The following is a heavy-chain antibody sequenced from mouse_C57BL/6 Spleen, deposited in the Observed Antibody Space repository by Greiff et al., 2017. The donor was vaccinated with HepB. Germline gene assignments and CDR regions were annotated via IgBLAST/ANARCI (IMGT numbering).Heavy chain of an antibody. CDR3: ANPLHYYGSSYEGFAY. V-gene: IGHV1-64*01. CDR2: IHPNSGST. J-gene: IGHJ3*01. CDR1: GYTFTSYW. D-gene: IGHD1-1*01. Sequence: VQLQQPGAELVKPGASVKLSCKASGYTFTSYWMHWVKQRPGQGLEWIGMIHPNSGSTNYNEKFKSKATLTVDKSSSTAYMQLSSLTSEDSAVYYCANPLHYYGSSYEGFAYWGQGTLVTVSA.